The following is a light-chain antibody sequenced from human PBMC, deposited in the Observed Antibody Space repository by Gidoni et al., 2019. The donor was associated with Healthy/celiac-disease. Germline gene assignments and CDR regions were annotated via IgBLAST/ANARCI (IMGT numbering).Light chain of an antibody. J-gene: IGKJ2*01. CDR2: WAS. V-gene: IGKV4-1*01. Sequence: DIVMTQSPDSLAVSLGERATINCKSSQSVLYSSNNKNYLAWYQQKPGQPPELLIYWASTRESGVPDRFSGSGSGTDFTLTISSLQAEDVAVYYCQQYYSTPRTFGQXTKLEIK. CDR1: QSVLYSSNNKNY. CDR3: QQYYSTPRT.